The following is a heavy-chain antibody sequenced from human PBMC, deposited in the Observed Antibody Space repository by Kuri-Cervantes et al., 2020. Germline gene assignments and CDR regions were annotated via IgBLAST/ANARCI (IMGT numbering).Heavy chain of an antibody. CDR1: GFTFSSYS. CDR2: ISSSSSTI. V-gene: IGHV3-48*01. D-gene: IGHD2-15*01. Sequence: GESLKISCAASGFTFSSYSMNWVRQAPGKGLEWVSYISSSSSTIYYADSVKGRFTISRDNAKNSLYLQMNSLRAEDTAVYYCARGGYCSGGSCYQTAYYYYYMDVWGKGTTVTVSS. J-gene: IGHJ6*03. CDR3: ARGGYCSGGSCYQTAYYYYYMDV.